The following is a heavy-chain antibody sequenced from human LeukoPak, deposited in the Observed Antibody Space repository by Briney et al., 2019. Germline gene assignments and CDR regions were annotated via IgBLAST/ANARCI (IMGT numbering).Heavy chain of an antibody. Sequence: SVKVSCKASGGTFSSYAISWVRQAPGQGLEWMGGIIPVFGTANYAQKFQGRVTITADESTSTAYMELNSLRAEDTAVYYCARATTVVTHFDYWGQGTLVTVSS. CDR3: ARATTVVTHFDY. CDR2: IIPVFGTA. CDR1: GGTFSSYA. J-gene: IGHJ4*02. D-gene: IGHD4-23*01. V-gene: IGHV1-69*13.